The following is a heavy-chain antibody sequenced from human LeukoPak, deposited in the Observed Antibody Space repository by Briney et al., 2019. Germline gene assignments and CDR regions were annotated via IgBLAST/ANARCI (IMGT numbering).Heavy chain of an antibody. D-gene: IGHD2-8*01. J-gene: IGHJ6*02. CDR2: IYSGGST. V-gene: IGHV3-66*01. CDR1: GFTVSSNY. CDR3: ARVGMVESEHYYYYYGMDV. Sequence: GGSLRLSCAASGFTVSSNYMSWVRQAPGKGLEWVSVIYSGGSTYYADSVKGRFTISRDNSKNTLYLQMNSLRAEDTAVYYCARVGMVESEHYYYYYGMDVWGQGTTVTVSS.